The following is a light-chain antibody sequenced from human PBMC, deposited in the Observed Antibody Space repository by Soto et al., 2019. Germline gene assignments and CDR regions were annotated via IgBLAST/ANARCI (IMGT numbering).Light chain of an antibody. V-gene: IGLV1-51*01. CDR3: CSYAGSYTLKV. CDR1: SSNIGNNY. J-gene: IGLJ3*02. CDR2: DVT. Sequence: QSVLTQPPSVSAAPGQKVTISCSGSSSNIGNNYVSWYQQLPGTAPKLLIYDVTKRPSGVPDRFSGSKSGNTASLTISALQSEDEADYYCCSYAGSYTLKVFGGGTKLTVL.